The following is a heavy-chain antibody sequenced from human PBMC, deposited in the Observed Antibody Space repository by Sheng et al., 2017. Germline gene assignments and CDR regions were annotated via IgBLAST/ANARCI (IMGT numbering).Heavy chain of an antibody. V-gene: IGHV3-48*03. CDR2: ISSSGSTI. J-gene: IGHJ6*03. CDR1: GFTFSSYE. D-gene: IGHD3-16*01. CDR3: ARGITGGVCYYIDV. Sequence: EVQLVESGGGLVQPGRSLRLSCAASGFTFSSYEMNWVRQAPGKGPEWVSYISSSGSTIYYADSVKGRFTISRDNAKNSLYLQMNSLGAEDTAVYYCARGITGGVCYYIDVWGQGTTVTVSS.